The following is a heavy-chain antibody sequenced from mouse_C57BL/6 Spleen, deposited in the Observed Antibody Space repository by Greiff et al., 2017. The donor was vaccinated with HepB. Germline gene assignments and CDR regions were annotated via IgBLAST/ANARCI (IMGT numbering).Heavy chain of an antibody. CDR1: GYTFTSYW. CDR3: ARAHSNYFDY. V-gene: IGHV1-64*01. D-gene: IGHD2-5*01. CDR2: IHPNSGST. J-gene: IGHJ2*01. Sequence: QVQLKQPGAELVKPGASVKLSCKASGYTFTSYWMHWVKQRPGQGLEWIGMIHPNSGSTNYNEKFKSKATLTVDKSSSTAYMQLSSLTSEDSAVYYCARAHSNYFDYWGQGTTLTVSS.